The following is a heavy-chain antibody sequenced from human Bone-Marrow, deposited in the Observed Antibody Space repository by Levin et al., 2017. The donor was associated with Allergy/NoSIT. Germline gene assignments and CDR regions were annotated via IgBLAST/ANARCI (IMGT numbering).Heavy chain of an antibody. J-gene: IGHJ6*02. D-gene: IGHD5-12*01. CDR1: GFTFSSYW. CDR2: INSDGSST. Sequence: PGGSLRLSCAASGFTFSSYWMHWVRQAPGKGLVWVSRINSDGSSTSYADSVKGRFTISRDNAKNTLYLQMNSLRAEDTAVYYCARDPQPPGYLEWLRLRGYYYYGMDVWGQGTTVTVSS. CDR3: ARDPQPPGYLEWLRLRGYYYYGMDV. V-gene: IGHV3-74*01.